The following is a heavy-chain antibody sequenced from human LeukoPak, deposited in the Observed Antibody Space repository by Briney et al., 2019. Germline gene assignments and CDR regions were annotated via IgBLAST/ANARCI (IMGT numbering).Heavy chain of an antibody. Sequence: PTGGSLRLSCAASGLTFSRYSMNWVRQAPGKGLEWISYISSSSSAYYADSVKGRFTISRDNAKNSLYLQMNSLRAEDTAVYYCARWVISSGGQGTLVTVSS. D-gene: IGHD3-22*01. V-gene: IGHV3-48*01. J-gene: IGHJ4*02. CDR1: GLTFSRYS. CDR3: ARWVISS. CDR2: ISSSSSA.